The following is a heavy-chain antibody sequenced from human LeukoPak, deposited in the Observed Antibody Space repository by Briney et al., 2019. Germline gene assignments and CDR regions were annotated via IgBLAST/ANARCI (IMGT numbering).Heavy chain of an antibody. CDR3: AREWGYNDY. Sequence: SETPSLTCTVSGGSISSGSYYWSWIRQPAGKGLEWIGRIYTSGSTNYNPSLKSRVTISVDTSKNQFSLKLSSVTAADTAVYYCAREWGYNDYWGQGTLVTVSS. J-gene: IGHJ4*02. D-gene: IGHD3-10*01. CDR2: IYTSGST. V-gene: IGHV4-61*02. CDR1: GGSISSGSYY.